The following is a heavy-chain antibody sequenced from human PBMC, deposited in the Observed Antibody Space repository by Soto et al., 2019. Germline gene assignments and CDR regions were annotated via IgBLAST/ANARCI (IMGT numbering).Heavy chain of an antibody. CDR3: ARDPKTSGGQHWAFNYFDS. CDR2: ISYDGTNK. V-gene: IGHV3-30-3*01. J-gene: IGHJ4*02. Sequence: SLRLSCAASGFSFSISPMHWVRQAPGKGPEWVALISYDGTNKFYVDSVKGRFTISRDNSKSTLYLQVDSLRPEDAAVYYCARDPKTSGGQHWAFNYFDSWGQGTLVTVSS. D-gene: IGHD7-27*01. CDR1: GFSFSISP.